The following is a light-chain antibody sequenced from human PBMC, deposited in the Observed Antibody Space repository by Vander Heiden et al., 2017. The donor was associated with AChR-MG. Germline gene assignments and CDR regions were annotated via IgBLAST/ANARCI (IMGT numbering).Light chain of an antibody. CDR3: QVWDTSTDHPV. V-gene: IGLV3-21*04. Sequence: SYVLTQPPSVSVAPGKTARITCGGNNIGSKSVHWYQQKPGQAPVAVIYHDSDRPSGIPERFSGSNSGNTAILTISSVEAGDEADYYCQVWDTSTDHPVFGGGTKLTVL. J-gene: IGLJ2*01. CDR2: HDS. CDR1: NIGSKS.